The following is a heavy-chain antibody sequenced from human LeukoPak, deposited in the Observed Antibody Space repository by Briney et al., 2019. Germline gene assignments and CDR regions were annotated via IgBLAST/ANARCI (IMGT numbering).Heavy chain of an antibody. CDR1: GFTFSSYS. CDR3: AKAPTYEYFQH. J-gene: IGHJ1*01. V-gene: IGHV3-48*01. CDR2: ISSSSSTI. Sequence: PGGSLRLSCAASGFTFSSYSMNWVRQAPGKGLEWVSYISSSSSTIYYADSVKGRFTISRDNAKNSLYLQMNSLRAEDTAVYYCAKAPTYEYFQHWGQGTLVTVSS.